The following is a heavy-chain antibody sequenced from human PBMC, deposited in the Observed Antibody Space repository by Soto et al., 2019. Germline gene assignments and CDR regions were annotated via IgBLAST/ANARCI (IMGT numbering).Heavy chain of an antibody. Sequence: GGSLRLSCVFSGFTFSTYTMNWVRQAPGKGLEWVSSINGRSNYVYYADSVKGRFTISRDNAKNSLYLQMNRLRAEDTAIYYCAREDGVVGSSSAFDHWGLGTLVTVSS. CDR2: INGRSNYV. J-gene: IGHJ4*02. CDR3: AREDGVVGSSSAFDH. CDR1: GFTFSTYT. D-gene: IGHD1-26*01. V-gene: IGHV3-21*01.